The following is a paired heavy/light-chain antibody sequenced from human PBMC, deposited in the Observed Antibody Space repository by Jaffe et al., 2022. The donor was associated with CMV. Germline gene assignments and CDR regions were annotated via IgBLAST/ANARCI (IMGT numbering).Light chain of an antibody. CDR3: SSYTTTDTLV. CDR2: DVY. J-gene: IGLJ1*01. Sequence: QSALTQPASVSGSPGQSITISCTGTSSDVGVYRYVSWYQQHPGKAPKLMIYDVYNRPSGVSNRFSGSKSGNTASLTISGLQAEDEADYYCSSYTTTDTLVFGTGTKVTVL. CDR1: SSDVGVYRY. V-gene: IGLV2-14*03.
Heavy chain of an antibody. CDR3: AIGYCSGGSCYQFDY. CDR2: IDPNSADT. J-gene: IGHJ4*02. CDR1: GYSFTGYY. D-gene: IGHD2-15*01. V-gene: IGHV1-2*02. Sequence: QVQLVQSGAEVEKPGASVKVSCKASGYSFTGYYMNWVRQAPGQGLDWMGWIDPNSADTNYAQKFQGRVTMTRDTSITTAYMELSGLRSDDTAVYYCAIGYCSGGSCYQFDYWGQGTLVTVSS.